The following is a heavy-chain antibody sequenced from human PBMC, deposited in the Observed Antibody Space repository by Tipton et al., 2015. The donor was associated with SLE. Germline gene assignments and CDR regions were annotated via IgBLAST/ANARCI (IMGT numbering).Heavy chain of an antibody. D-gene: IGHD1-26*01. V-gene: IGHV3-64*01. CDR3: ARDDWLASGHFAH. Sequence: NSVTGRFTISRDNSRNTLYLHMGRLRPEDTAFYYCARDDWLASGHFAHWGQGTLVTVSS. J-gene: IGHJ4*02.